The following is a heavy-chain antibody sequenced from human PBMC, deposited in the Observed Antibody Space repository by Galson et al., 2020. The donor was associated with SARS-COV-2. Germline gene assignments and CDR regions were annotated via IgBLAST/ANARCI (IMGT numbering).Heavy chain of an antibody. D-gene: IGHD6-19*01. CDR2: ISAYNGNT. V-gene: IGHV1-18*04. CDR3: ARARAVAGTTGGFDP. J-gene: IGHJ5*02. CDR1: GYTFTSYG. Sequence: ASVKVSCKASGYTFTSYGISWVRQAPGQGLEWMGWISAYNGNTNYAQKLQGRVTMTADTSTSTAYMELRSLRSDDTAVYYCARARAVAGTTGGFDPWGQGTLVTVSS.